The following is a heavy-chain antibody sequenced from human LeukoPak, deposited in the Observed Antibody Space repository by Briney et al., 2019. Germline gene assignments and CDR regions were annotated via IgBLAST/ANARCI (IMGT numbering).Heavy chain of an antibody. J-gene: IGHJ4*02. CDR3: ARGFCSSTSCYGGDY. Sequence: SETLSLTCTVSGGSISSSNNYWGWIRQPPGKGLEWIGSIYYTGSTYYSPSLESRVTISVDTSKNQFSLRLASVTAADTAVYYCARGFCSSTSCYGGDYWGRGALVTVSS. V-gene: IGHV4-39*07. CDR1: GGSISSSNNY. CDR2: IYYTGST. D-gene: IGHD2-2*01.